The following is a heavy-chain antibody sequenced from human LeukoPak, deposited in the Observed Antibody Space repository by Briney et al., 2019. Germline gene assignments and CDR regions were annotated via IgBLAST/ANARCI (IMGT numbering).Heavy chain of an antibody. V-gene: IGHV4-34*01. D-gene: IGHD3-22*01. CDR3: ARGPWDSSGYPFDY. J-gene: IGHJ4*02. CDR1: GGSFSGYY. CDR2: INHSGST. Sequence: PSETLSLTCAVYGGSFSGYYWSWIRQPPGKGLEWIGEINHSGSTNYNPSLKSRVTISVDTSKNQFSLKLSSVSAADTAVYYCARGPWDSSGYPFDYWGQGTLVTVSS.